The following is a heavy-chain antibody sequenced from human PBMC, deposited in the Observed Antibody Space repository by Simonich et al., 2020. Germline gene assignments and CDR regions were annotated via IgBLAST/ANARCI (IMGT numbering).Heavy chain of an antibody. J-gene: IGHJ3*02. V-gene: IGHV3-7*01. CDR2: IKQDGREK. CDR1: GFTFSSYW. CDR3: AREGIAARDAFDI. Sequence: EVQLVESGGGLVQPGGSLRLSCAASGFTFSSYWMSWVRQAPGKGLEWVANIKQDGREKSYVDSVKGRFTISRDNAKNSLYLQMNSLRAEDTAVYYCAREGIAARDAFDIWGQGTMVTVSS. D-gene: IGHD6-6*01.